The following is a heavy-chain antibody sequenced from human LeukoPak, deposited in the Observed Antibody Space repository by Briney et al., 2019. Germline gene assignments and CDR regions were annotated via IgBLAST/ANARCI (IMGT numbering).Heavy chain of an antibody. CDR3: ARDAVLVPAAIGFDY. CDR2: ISSSSSYI. V-gene: IGHV3-21*01. J-gene: IGHJ4*02. D-gene: IGHD2-2*02. Sequence: GGSLRLSCAASGFTFRSYSMNWVRQAPGKGLEWVSSISSSSSYIYYADSVKGRFTISRDNAKNSLYLKMNSLRAEDTAVYYCARDAVLVPAAIGFDYWGQGTLVTVSS. CDR1: GFTFRSYS.